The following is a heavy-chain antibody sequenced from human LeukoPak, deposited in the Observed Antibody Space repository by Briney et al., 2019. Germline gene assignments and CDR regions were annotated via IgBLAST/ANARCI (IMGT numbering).Heavy chain of an antibody. CDR1: GFTVSSNY. Sequence: GGSLRLSCAASGFTVSSNYMSWVRQAPGKGLEWVSVIYSGGSTYYADSVKGRFTISRDNSKNTLYLQMNSLRAEDTAVYYCARAEYYYDSGGPFDYWGQGTLVTVSS. V-gene: IGHV3-66*02. J-gene: IGHJ4*02. CDR3: ARAEYYYDSGGPFDY. CDR2: IYSGGST. D-gene: IGHD3-22*01.